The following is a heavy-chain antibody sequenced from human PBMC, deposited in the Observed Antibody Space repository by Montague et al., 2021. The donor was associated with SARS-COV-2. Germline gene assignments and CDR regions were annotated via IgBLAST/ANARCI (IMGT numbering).Heavy chain of an antibody. V-gene: IGHV5-10-1*01. CDR1: GYSFTSYW. CDR2: IDPRDSYT. Sequence: QSGAEVKKPGESLRISCKGSGYSFTSYWISWVRQMPGKGLEWMGRIDPRDSYTNYSPSFQGHVTISADKSISTAYLQWSSLKASDTDMYYCARLESGHYYGSGSPNYMDVWGKGTTVTVSS. D-gene: IGHD3-10*01. CDR3: ARLESGHYYGSGSPNYMDV. J-gene: IGHJ6*03.